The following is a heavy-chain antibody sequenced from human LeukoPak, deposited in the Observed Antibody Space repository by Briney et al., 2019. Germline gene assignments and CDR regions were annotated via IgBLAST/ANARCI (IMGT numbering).Heavy chain of an antibody. D-gene: IGHD6-19*01. CDR1: GGSIRLYY. Sequence: PSETLSLTCTVSGGSIRLYYWNWIRQPAGKGLEWIGRIDGSGSSTYSPSLGSRVTMSVDSSKSQISLNLISVTAADTAMYYCARSPLSSSGWYRADYWGQGTLVTVSS. V-gene: IGHV4-4*07. J-gene: IGHJ4*02. CDR2: IDGSGSS. CDR3: ARSPLSSSGWYRADY.